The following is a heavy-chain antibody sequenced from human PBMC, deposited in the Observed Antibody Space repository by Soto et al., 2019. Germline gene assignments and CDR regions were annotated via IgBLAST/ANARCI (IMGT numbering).Heavy chain of an antibody. CDR2: IGTAGST. D-gene: IGHD6-19*01. V-gene: IGHV3-23*01. Sequence: PGGSLILSCAASGFTFSSYDMHWVRQATGKGLEWVSAIGTAGSTYYADSVKGRFTISRDNSKNTLYLQMNSLRAEDTAVYYCAKDRRVAVARNWFDPWGQGTLVTVSS. CDR1: GFTFSSYD. J-gene: IGHJ5*02. CDR3: AKDRRVAVARNWFDP.